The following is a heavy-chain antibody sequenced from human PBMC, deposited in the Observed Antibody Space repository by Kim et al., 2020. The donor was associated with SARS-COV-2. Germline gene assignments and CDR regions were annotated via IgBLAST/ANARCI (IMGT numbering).Heavy chain of an antibody. CDR1: GGSISSYY. CDR2: IYYSGST. CDR3: ARRGYDFWSGYYYAFDI. V-gene: IGHV4-59*08. J-gene: IGHJ3*02. D-gene: IGHD3-3*01. Sequence: SETLSLTCTVSGGSISSYYWSWIRQPPGKGLEWIGYIYYSGSTNYNPSLKSRVTISVDTSKNQFSLKLSSVTAADTAVYYCARRGYDFWSGYYYAFDIWG.